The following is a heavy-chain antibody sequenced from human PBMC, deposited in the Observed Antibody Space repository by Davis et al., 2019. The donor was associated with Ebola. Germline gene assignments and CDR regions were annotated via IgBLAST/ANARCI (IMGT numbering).Heavy chain of an antibody. D-gene: IGHD3-9*01. CDR1: GYTFTSYY. V-gene: IGHV1-46*01. CDR3: ATQGRYFDWLSNYGMDV. CDR2: INPSGGST. Sequence: AASVKVSCKASGYTFTSYYMHWVRQAPGQGLEWMGIINPSGGSTSYAQKFQGRVTISVDTSKNQFSLKLSSVTAADTAVYYCATQGRYFDWLSNYGMDVWGQGTTVTVSS. J-gene: IGHJ6*02.